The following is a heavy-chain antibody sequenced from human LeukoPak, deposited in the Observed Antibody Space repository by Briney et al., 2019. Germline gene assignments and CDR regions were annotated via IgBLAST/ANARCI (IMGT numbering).Heavy chain of an antibody. D-gene: IGHD3-10*01. CDR2: ISGSGGDT. CDR1: GFSFRSYG. J-gene: IGHJ4*02. V-gene: IGHV3-23*01. Sequence: GGSLRLSCAASGFSFRSYGLHWVRHAPGKGLEWVLGISGSGGDTHYADSVKGRFTISRDNSKNTLYLQMNSLRVEDTAVYYCAKVPYGSGSYSTLDYWGQGTLVTVSS. CDR3: AKVPYGSGSYSTLDY.